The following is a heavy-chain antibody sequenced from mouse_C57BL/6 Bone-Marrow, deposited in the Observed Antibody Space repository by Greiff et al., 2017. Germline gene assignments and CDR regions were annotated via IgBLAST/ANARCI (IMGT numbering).Heavy chain of an antibody. CDR1: GYTFTSYG. Sequence: QVQLKQSGAELARPGASVKLSCKASGYTFTSYGISWVKQRTGQGLEWIGEIYPRSGNTYYNEKFKGKATLTADKSSSTAYMALRSLTSEDSAVYFCARYPFYYGSYYFDYWGQGTTLTVSS. J-gene: IGHJ2*01. D-gene: IGHD1-1*01. CDR2: IYPRSGNT. CDR3: ARYPFYYGSYYFDY. V-gene: IGHV1-81*01.